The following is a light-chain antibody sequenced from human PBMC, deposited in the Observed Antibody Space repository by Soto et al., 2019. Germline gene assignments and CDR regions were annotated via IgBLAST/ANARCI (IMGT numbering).Light chain of an antibody. CDR3: QQRSYWPRT. V-gene: IGKV3-11*01. Sequence: EIVLTQSPATLSLSPGERATLSCRASQSVSSYLAWYQQKPGQAPRLLIYDASNRATGIPARFSGSGSGTDFTPTISSLEPEDFAVYYCQQRSYWPRTFGQGTKVEIK. J-gene: IGKJ1*01. CDR1: QSVSSY. CDR2: DAS.